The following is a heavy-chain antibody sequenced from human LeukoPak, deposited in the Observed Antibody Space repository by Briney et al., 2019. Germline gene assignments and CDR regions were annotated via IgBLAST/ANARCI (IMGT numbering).Heavy chain of an antibody. V-gene: IGHV3-33*01. CDR3: ARDRLEAVTDDDYFDY. Sequence: GRSLRLSCAASGFTFSNHGMHWVRQAPGKGPEWVALIWYDGSNKYYGDSVKGRFTISRDNSKNTVYLQMDSLRAEDTGVYYCARDRLEAVTDDDYFDYWGQGTLVTVSS. D-gene: IGHD2-21*02. CDR1: GFTFSNHG. CDR2: IWYDGSNK. J-gene: IGHJ4*02.